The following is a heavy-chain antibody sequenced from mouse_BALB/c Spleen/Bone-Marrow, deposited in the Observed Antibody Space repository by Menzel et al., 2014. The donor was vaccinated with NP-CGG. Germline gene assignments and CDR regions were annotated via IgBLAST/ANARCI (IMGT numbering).Heavy chain of an antibody. J-gene: IGHJ2*01. CDR3: ARTGYDYYFDY. Sequence: QVQLKESGAELVMPGASVKMSRKASGYTFTDYWMHWVKQRPGQGLEWIGAIDTSDSYTSYNQKFKGKATLTVDESSSTAYMQLSSLTSEDSAVYYCARTGYDYYFDYWGQGTTLTASS. CDR2: IDTSDSYT. V-gene: IGHV1-69*01. D-gene: IGHD2-4*01. CDR1: GYTFTDYW.